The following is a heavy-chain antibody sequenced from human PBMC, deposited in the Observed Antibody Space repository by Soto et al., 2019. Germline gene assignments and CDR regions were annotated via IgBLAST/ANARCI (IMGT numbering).Heavy chain of an antibody. CDR2: IIPFLGVA. CDR1: VGTFSRYS. CDR3: AGGYDSGGYYHY. D-gene: IGHD3-22*01. J-gene: IGHJ4*02. V-gene: IGHV1-69*02. Sequence: SSVKVSRKAFVGTFSRYSITLLRLAPGQGLEWMGRIIPFLGVANSAQKFQGRVTITADTSASTAYMELSSLRSEDTAVYYCAGGYDSGGYYHYWGQGTLVTVSS.